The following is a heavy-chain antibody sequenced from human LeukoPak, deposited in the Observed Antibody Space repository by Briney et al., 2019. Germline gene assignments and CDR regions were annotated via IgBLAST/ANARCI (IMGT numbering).Heavy chain of an antibody. V-gene: IGHV1-69*13. CDR1: GGTFSSYA. J-gene: IGHJ4*02. CDR3: ARGAGMATIDYYFDY. D-gene: IGHD5-24*01. CDR2: IIPIFGTA. Sequence: GASVKVSCKASGGTFSSYAISWVRQAPGQGLEWMGGIIPIFGTANYAQKFQGRVTITADESTSTAYIELSSLRSEDTAVYYCARGAGMATIDYYFDYWGQGTLVTVSS.